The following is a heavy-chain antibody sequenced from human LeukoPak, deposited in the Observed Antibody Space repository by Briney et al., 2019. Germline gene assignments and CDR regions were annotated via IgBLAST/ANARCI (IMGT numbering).Heavy chain of an antibody. J-gene: IGHJ4*02. Sequence: PSETLSLTCTVSGGSISSYYWSWIRQPPGKGLEWIGEINHSGSTNYNPSLKSRVTISVDTSKNQFSLKLSSVTAADTAVYYCARLKQGITIFGVVITRDYWGQGTLVTVSS. D-gene: IGHD3-3*01. CDR1: GGSISSYY. V-gene: IGHV4-34*01. CDR2: INHSGST. CDR3: ARLKQGITIFGVVITRDY.